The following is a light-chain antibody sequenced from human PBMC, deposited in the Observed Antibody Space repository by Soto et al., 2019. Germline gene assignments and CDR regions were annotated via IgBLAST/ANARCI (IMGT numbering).Light chain of an antibody. CDR3: AAWDGSLNGVV. CDR1: NSNIGSNT. Sequence: QSALTQPPSASGTPGQRVTISCSGSNSNIGSNTVNWYQQFPGAAPKLLVYSSNLRPSGVPDRFSGSKSGTSASLAISGLQSEDESDYYCAAWDGSLNGVVFGGGTK. J-gene: IGLJ3*02. CDR2: SSN. V-gene: IGLV1-44*01.